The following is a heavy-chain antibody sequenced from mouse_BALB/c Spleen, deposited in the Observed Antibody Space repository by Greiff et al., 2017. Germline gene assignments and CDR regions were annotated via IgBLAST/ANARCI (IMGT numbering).Heavy chain of an antibody. D-gene: IGHD2-4*01. CDR1: GFSLTSYG. V-gene: IGHV2-9*02. J-gene: IGHJ3*01. CDR3: ARDQDDYDPFAY. Sequence: QVQLKESGPGLVAPSQSLSITCTVSGFSLTSYGVHWVRQPPGKGLEWLGVIWAGGSTNYNSALMSRLSISKDNSKSQVFLKMNSLQTDDTAMYYCARDQDDYDPFAYWGQGTLVTVSA. CDR2: IWAGGST.